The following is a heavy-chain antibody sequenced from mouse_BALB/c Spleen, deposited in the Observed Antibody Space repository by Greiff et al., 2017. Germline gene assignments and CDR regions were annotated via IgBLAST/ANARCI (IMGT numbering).Heavy chain of an antibody. CDR3: ARRDYYYGSSPHAMDY. CDR1: GYAFSSYW. CDR2: IYPGDGDT. D-gene: IGHD1-1*01. Sequence: QVQLQQSGAELVRPGSSVKISCKASGYAFSSYWMNWVKQRPGQGLEWIGQIYPGDGDTNYNGKFKGKATLTADKSSSTAYMQLSSLTSEDSAVYFCARRDYYYGSSPHAMDYWGQGTSVTVSS. J-gene: IGHJ4*01. V-gene: IGHV1-80*01.